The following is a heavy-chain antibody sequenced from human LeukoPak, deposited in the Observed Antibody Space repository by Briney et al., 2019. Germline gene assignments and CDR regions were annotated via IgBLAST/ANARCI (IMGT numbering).Heavy chain of an antibody. CDR1: GGSFSGYY. V-gene: IGHV4-34*01. Sequence: SETLSLTCAVYGGSFSGYYWSWIRQPPGKGLEWIGEINHSGSTNYNPSLKSRVTISVDTSKNQFSLRLSSVTAADTAVYYCQSRYLEWLLEYWGQGTLVTVSS. J-gene: IGHJ4*02. D-gene: IGHD3-3*01. CDR2: INHSGST. CDR3: QSRYLEWLLEY.